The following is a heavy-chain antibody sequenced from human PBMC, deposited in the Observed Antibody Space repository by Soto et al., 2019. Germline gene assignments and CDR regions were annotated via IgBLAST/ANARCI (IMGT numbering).Heavy chain of an antibody. CDR2: IIPILGIA. D-gene: IGHD2-15*01. CDR3: ARGVGCSGGSCYLNWFDP. CDR1: GGTFSSYT. Sequence: QVQLVQSGAEVKKPGSSVKVSCKASGGTFSSYTISWVRQAPGQGLEWMGRIIPILGIANYAQKFQGRVTITADKSTSTAYMELSSLRSEDTAVYSCARGVGCSGGSCYLNWFDPWGQGTLVTVSS. V-gene: IGHV1-69*02. J-gene: IGHJ5*02.